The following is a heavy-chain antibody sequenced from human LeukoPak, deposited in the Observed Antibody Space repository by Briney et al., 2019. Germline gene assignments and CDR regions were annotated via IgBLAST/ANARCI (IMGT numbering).Heavy chain of an antibody. Sequence: GGSLRLSCAASGFTFSSYAISWVRQAPGEGLEWVSAISVSGGSTYYADSVKGRFTISRDNAKNSLYLQMNSLRAEDTAVYYCARDYYGSGSYSYYFDYWGQGTLVTVSS. CDR2: ISVSGGST. V-gene: IGHV3-23*01. CDR1: GFTFSSYA. CDR3: ARDYYGSGSYSYYFDY. J-gene: IGHJ4*02. D-gene: IGHD3-10*01.